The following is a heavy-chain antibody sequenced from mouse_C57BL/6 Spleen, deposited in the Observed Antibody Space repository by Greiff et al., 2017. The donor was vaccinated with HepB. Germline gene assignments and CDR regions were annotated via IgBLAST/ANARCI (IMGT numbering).Heavy chain of an antibody. D-gene: IGHD2-2*01. J-gene: IGHJ2*01. CDR2: ISGGGGNT. Sequence: EVMLVESGGGLVKPGGSLKLSCAASGFTFSSYTMSWVRQTPEKRLEWVATISGGGGNTYYPDSVKGRFTISRDNAKNTLYLQMSSLRSEDTALYYCARKTTMVTTAYFDYWGQGTTLTVSS. V-gene: IGHV5-9*01. CDR3: ARKTTMVTTAYFDY. CDR1: GFTFSSYT.